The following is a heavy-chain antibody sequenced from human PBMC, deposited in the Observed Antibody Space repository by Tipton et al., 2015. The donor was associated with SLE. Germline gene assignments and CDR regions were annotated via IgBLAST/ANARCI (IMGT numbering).Heavy chain of an antibody. V-gene: IGHV4-39*07. J-gene: IGHJ5*02. Sequence: TLSLTCTVSGGSVSSSSKYWAWIRQPPGKGLAWIGCIYYTGTTTYYNSFLTSQVTLSVDTSKNQFSLSLTSVIAADTAVYYCARLQGSSYGLNWFDPWGQGTLISVSS. CDR3: ARLQGSSYGLNWFDP. CDR2: IYYTGTTT. D-gene: IGHD5-18*01. CDR1: GGSVSSSSKY.